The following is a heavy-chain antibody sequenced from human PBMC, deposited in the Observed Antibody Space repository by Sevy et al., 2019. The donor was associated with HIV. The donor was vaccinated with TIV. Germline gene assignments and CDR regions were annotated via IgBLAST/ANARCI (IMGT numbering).Heavy chain of an antibody. CDR1: GFTFSSYA. CDR2: ISYDGSNK. Sequence: GGSLRLSCAASGFTFSSYAMHWVRQAPGKGLEWVAVISYDGSNKYYADSVKGRFTISRDNPKNTLYLQMNSLRAEDTAVYYCARDTYDAFDIWGQGTMVTVSS. J-gene: IGHJ3*02. V-gene: IGHV3-30-3*01. CDR3: ARDTYDAFDI.